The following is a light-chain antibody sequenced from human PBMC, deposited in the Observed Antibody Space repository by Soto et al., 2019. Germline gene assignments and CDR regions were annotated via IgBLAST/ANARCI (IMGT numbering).Light chain of an antibody. CDR3: QQYGSSPFT. Sequence: LTQSPFFLSASVGDRVTISCRASQAIYSYLAWYQQKPGQAPRLLIYGASSRATGIPDRFSGSGSGTDFTLTISRLEPEDFAVYYCQQYGSSPFTFGPGTKVDIK. V-gene: IGKV3-20*01. CDR1: QAIYSY. J-gene: IGKJ3*01. CDR2: GAS.